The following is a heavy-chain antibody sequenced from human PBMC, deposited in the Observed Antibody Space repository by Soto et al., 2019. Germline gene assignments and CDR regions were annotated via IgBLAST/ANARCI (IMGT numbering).Heavy chain of an antibody. Sequence: SETLSLTCTVSGGSISSGGYYWSWICQHPGKGLEWIGYIYYSGSTYYNPSLKSRVTISVDTSKNQFSLKLSSVTAADTAVYYCASGVSTIFGVVIAPGYFDLWGRGTLVTVSS. CDR1: GGSISSGGYY. J-gene: IGHJ2*01. V-gene: IGHV4-31*03. CDR2: IYYSGST. D-gene: IGHD3-3*01. CDR3: ASGVSTIFGVVIAPGYFDL.